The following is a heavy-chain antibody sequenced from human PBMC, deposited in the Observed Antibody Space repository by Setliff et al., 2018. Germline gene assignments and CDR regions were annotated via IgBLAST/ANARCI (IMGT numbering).Heavy chain of an antibody. CDR1: GYTLTELS. V-gene: IGHV1-24*01. Sequence: ASVKVSCKVSGYTLTELSMHWVRQAPGKGLEWMGGFDPEDGETIYAQRFQGRVTMTEDTSTDTAYMELSSLRSEGTAGYYCARALVPSSLGYYYYGMDVWGQGTTVTVSS. CDR3: ARALVPSSLGYYYYGMDV. CDR2: FDPEDGET. J-gene: IGHJ6*02. D-gene: IGHD3-16*01.